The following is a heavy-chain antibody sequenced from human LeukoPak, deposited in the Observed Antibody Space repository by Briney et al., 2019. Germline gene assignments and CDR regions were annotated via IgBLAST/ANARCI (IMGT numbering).Heavy chain of an antibody. V-gene: IGHV5-51*01. CDR1: GYRFTNNW. CDR2: IHPDDSDT. CDR3: ARQVDYYDSSGYYYVRLFDY. D-gene: IGHD3-22*01. Sequence: PGESLKISCKGSGYRFTNNWIGWVRHMPGKGLEWMGIIHPDDSDTRYTPSFQGQVTFSADKSISTAYLQWSSLKASDTAVYYCARQVDYYDSSGYYYVRLFDYWGQGTLVTVSS. J-gene: IGHJ4*02.